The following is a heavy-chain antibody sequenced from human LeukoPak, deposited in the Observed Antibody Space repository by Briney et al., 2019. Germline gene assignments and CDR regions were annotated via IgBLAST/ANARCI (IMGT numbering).Heavy chain of an antibody. CDR3: ARDSAYGSGSYGDY. CDR2: IKQDGSEK. J-gene: IGHJ4*02. Sequence: GGSLRLSCAASGFTFSTYWMSWVRQAPGKGLEWVANIKQDGSEKYYVDSVKGRFTISRDNAKNSLYLQMNSLRAEDTAVYYCARDSAYGSGSYGDYWGQGTLVTVSS. CDR1: GFTFSTYW. V-gene: IGHV3-7*01. D-gene: IGHD3-10*01.